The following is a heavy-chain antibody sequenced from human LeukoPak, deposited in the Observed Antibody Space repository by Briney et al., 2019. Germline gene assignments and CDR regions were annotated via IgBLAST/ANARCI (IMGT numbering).Heavy chain of an antibody. CDR3: AKVLLRYFDWLLLGPLDY. CDR2: IYSGGST. V-gene: IGHV3-53*01. D-gene: IGHD3-9*01. J-gene: IGHJ4*02. CDR1: GFTVSSNY. Sequence: GGSLRLSCAASGFTVSSNYMSWVRQAPGKGLEWVSVIYSGGSTYYADSVKGRFTISRDNSKNTLYLQMNSLRAEDTAVYYCAKVLLRYFDWLLLGPLDYWGQGTLVTVSS.